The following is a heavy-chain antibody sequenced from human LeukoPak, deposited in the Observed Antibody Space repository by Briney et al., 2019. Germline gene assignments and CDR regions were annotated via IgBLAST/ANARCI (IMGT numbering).Heavy chain of an antibody. J-gene: IGHJ2*01. V-gene: IGHV3-23*01. D-gene: IGHD1-26*01. CDR1: GFTFSSDG. CDR3: AKNLLGSEAFSWYFDL. CDR2: ISASGGGT. Sequence: RGSLRLSCAASGFTFSSDGMSWVRQAPGKGLEWVSSISASGGGTVYADSVKGRVTISRDNSKNTLYLQMHSLRAEDTAVYSCAKNLLGSEAFSWYFDLWGRGTLVTVSS.